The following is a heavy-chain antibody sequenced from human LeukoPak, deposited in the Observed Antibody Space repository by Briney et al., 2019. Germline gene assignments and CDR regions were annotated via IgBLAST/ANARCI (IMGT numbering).Heavy chain of an antibody. V-gene: IGHV1-18*01. J-gene: IGHJ5*02. CDR3: ARSSGYYVGTMANWFDP. Sequence: ASVKVSCKASGYSFSSYGIIWVRQAPGQGLEWMGWISAYNSNTKYEQKIQGRVTMTTDTSTSTAYMELRSLTSDDTGVYYCARSSGYYVGTMANWFDPWGQGTLVTVSS. CDR2: ISAYNSNT. CDR1: GYSFSSYG. D-gene: IGHD3-10*01.